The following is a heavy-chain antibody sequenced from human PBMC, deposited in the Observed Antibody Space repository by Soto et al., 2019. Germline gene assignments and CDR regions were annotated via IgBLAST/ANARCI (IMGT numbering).Heavy chain of an antibody. CDR1: GFTFNKYW. Sequence: EVQLVESGGGLVQPGGSLRLSCEGSGFTFNKYWMYWVRQAPGRGLEWVANINEDGAVRQYVDSVRGRFTISRDNAKNSVYLQMNTLETEDTAIYYCAKIHAGSFWGQGTLVTVSS. CDR2: INEDGAVR. D-gene: IGHD5-18*01. CDR3: AKIHAGSF. V-gene: IGHV3-7*05. J-gene: IGHJ4*02.